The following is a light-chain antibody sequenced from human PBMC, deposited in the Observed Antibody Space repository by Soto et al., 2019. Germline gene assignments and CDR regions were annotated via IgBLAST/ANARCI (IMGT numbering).Light chain of an antibody. V-gene: IGLV2-14*01. J-gene: IGLJ1*01. CDR3: STYTSSRTDV. CDR2: EVN. CDR1: SSDVGDYNY. Sequence: QSVLTQPASVSGSPGQSITISCTGASSDVGDYNYVSWYQHHPGKAPKLLIYEVNNRPSGVSDRFSGSKSGNVASLTISWLQAEDEADYYCSTYTSSRTDVFGSGTKVTV.